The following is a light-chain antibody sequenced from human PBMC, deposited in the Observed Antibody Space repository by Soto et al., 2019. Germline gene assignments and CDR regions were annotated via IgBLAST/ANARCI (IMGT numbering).Light chain of an antibody. V-gene: IGKV1-39*01. Sequence: DIQMTQSPSSLSASVGDRVTITFRASQSISNNLNWYQQKPGKAPRLLIYAASSLQSGVPSRFSGSGSGTDFTLVINSLQPEDFTTYYCQQSYRTPLTFGGGTKVDIK. CDR2: AAS. CDR1: QSISNN. CDR3: QQSYRTPLT. J-gene: IGKJ4*01.